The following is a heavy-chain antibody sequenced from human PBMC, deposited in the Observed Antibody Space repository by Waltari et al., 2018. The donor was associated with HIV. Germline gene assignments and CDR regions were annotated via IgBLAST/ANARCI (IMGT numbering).Heavy chain of an antibody. J-gene: IGHJ6*03. V-gene: IGHV4-34*01. CDR3: ARAREIQTSEVLFYYYYYYMDI. CDR2: ADHRGNT. D-gene: IGHD3-10*01. CDR1: GYPLKGYY. Sequence: QLQQWGAGLLRPSETLSLTCAVYGYPLKGYYWSWIRQSPQRGLEWIGEADHRGNTHYAPSLQSRVTISVDASKNQFSLSLASVTAADQGVYFCARAREIQTSEVLFYYYYYYMDIWGSGTTVTVS.